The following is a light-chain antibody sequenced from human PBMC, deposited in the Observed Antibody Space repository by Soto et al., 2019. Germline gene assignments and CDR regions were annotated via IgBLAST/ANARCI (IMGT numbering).Light chain of an antibody. CDR2: KAS. V-gene: IGKV1-5*03. CDR3: QQYNSYST. J-gene: IGKJ1*01. Sequence: DIQITQSPSTLSASVGDRVTITCRASQSIRSWLAWYQQKPGKAPRLLIYKASSLESGVPSRFSGSGSGTEFTLTISSLQPDDSATYYCQQYNSYSTFGQGTKVDI. CDR1: QSIRSW.